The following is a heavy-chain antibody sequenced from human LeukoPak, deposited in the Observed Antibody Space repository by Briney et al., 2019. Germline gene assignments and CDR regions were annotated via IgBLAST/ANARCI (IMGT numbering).Heavy chain of an antibody. CDR2: INPSGGST. J-gene: IGHJ4*02. V-gene: IGHV1-46*01. Sequence: ASVKVSCKASGYTFTSYAMNWVRQAPGQGLEWMGIINPSGGSTSYAQKFQGRVTMTRDMSTSTVYMELSSLKSEDTAVYYCARDRGSSSYDYWGQGALVTVSS. CDR1: GYTFTSYA. D-gene: IGHD6-6*01. CDR3: ARDRGSSSYDY.